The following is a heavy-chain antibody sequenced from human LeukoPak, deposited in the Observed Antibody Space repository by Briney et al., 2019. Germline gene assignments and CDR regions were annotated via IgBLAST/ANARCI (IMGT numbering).Heavy chain of an antibody. D-gene: IGHD3-22*01. Sequence: TGGSLRLSCAASGFTLSSYAMSWVRQAPGKGLEWVSAISGSGGSTYYADSVKGRFTISRDNSKNTLYLQMNSLRAEDTAVYYCAKEWYHYDSSGYRQFDYWGQGTLVTVSS. CDR2: ISGSGGST. J-gene: IGHJ4*02. CDR3: AKEWYHYDSSGYRQFDY. V-gene: IGHV3-23*01. CDR1: GFTLSSYA.